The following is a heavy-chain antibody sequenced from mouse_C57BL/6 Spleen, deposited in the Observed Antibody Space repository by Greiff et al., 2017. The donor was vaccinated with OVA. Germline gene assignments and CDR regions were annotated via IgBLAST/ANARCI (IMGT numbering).Heavy chain of an antibody. V-gene: IGHV14-3*01. CDR3: ASNYDPIAY. CDR2: IDPAHGNT. J-gene: IGHJ3*01. Sequence: EVQLQQSVAELVRPGASVKLSCTASGFTIKNYYMHWVKQRPEQGLAWIGRIDPAHGNTKYDQKFKGKATITADTSSNTAYLHLSSLTSEDTAIYYCASNYDPIAYWGQGTLVTVSA. D-gene: IGHD2-1*01. CDR1: GFTIKNYY.